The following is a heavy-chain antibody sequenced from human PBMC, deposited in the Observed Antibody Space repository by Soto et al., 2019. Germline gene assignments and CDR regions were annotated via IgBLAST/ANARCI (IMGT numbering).Heavy chain of an antibody. Sequence: QITLKESGPTLVKPTQSLTVTCTFSGFSFSTSGVGVGWVRPPPVKALEWLALIDWYDEKRYSPSMKRRLTITNAASETHLVLTMTRWDPVDAGIYYRVLVGETSRLDAFDILGQGTVVTVSS. CDR3: VLVGETSRLDAFDI. V-gene: IGHV2-5*04. CDR2: IDWYDEK. J-gene: IGHJ3*02. D-gene: IGHD3-10*01. CDR1: GFSFSTSGVG.